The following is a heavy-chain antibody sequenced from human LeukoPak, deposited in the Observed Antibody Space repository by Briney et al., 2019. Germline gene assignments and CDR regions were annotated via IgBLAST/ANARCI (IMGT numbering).Heavy chain of an antibody. Sequence: SETLSLTCTVSGSSISSSSYYWGWIRQPPGKGLEWIGSIYYSGSTYYNPSLKSRVTISVDTSKNQFSLKLSSVTAADTAVYYCARDKWELRRAFDYWGQGTLVTVSS. CDR3: ARDKWELRRAFDY. J-gene: IGHJ4*02. V-gene: IGHV4-39*07. CDR1: GSSISSSSYY. D-gene: IGHD1-26*01. CDR2: IYYSGST.